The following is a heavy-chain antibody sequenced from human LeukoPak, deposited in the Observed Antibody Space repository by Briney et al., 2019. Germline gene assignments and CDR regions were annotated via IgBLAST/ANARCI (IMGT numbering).Heavy chain of an antibody. D-gene: IGHD6-13*01. CDR3: ARRRRIGAAGGDGMDV. V-gene: IGHV4-4*09. CDR2: TYNSGRT. J-gene: IGHJ6*02. CDR1: GGSMSNYY. Sequence: NPSETLSLTCTVSGGSMSNYYWTWIRQPPGQGLGWIGYTYNSGRTNYNPSLKSRVTISADTSKNQFSLKLDSVTAADTANYYCARRRRIGAAGGDGMDVWGQGTTVTVSS.